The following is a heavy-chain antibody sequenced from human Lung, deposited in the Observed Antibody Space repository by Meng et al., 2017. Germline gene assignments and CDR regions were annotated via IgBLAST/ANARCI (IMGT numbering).Heavy chain of an antibody. V-gene: IGHV1-69*01. CDR2: IIPIFGTA. Sequence: QGQLGHAGAEGKKPGSSVKVSCKASGGTFSSYAISWVRQAPGQGLEWMGGIIPIFGTANYAQKFQGRVTITADESTSTAYMELSSLRSEDTAVYYCARAEDYYDSSGYYYGLDYWGQGTLVTVSS. D-gene: IGHD3-22*01. CDR1: GGTFSSYA. J-gene: IGHJ4*02. CDR3: ARAEDYYDSSGYYYGLDY.